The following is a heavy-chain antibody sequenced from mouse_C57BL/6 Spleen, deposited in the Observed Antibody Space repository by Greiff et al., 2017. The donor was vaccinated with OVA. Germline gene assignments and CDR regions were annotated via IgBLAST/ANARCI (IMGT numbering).Heavy chain of an antibody. CDR2: ISSGSSTI. CDR1: GFTFSDYG. Sequence: EVKVVEPGGGLVKPGGSLKLSCAASGFTFSDYGMHWVRQAPEKGLEWVAYISSGSSTIYYADTVKGRFTISRDNAKNTLFLQMTSLRSEDAAMYDCARDYYGSYLWFAYWGQGTLVTVAA. CDR3: ARDYYGSYLWFAY. D-gene: IGHD1-1*01. V-gene: IGHV5-17*01. J-gene: IGHJ3*01.